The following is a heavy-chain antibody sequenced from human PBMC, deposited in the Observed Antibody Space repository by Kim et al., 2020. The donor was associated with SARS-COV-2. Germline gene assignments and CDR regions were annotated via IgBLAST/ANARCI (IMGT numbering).Heavy chain of an antibody. J-gene: IGHJ6*02. CDR3: ARQEGVDTAMVRTRHESHYYGMDV. V-gene: IGHV5-10-1*01. Sequence: GESLKISCKGSGYSFTSYWISWVRQMPGKGLEWMGRIDPSDSYTNYSPSFQGHVTISADKSISTAYLQWSSLKASDTAMYYCARQEGVDTAMVRTRHESHYYGMDVWGQGTTVTVSS. CDR2: IDPSDSYT. CDR1: GYSFTSYW. D-gene: IGHD5-18*01.